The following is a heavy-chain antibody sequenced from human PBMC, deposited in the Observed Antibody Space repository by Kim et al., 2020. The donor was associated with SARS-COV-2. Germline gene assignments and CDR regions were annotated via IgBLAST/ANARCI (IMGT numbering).Heavy chain of an antibody. CDR3: ARDPGAYGGNLGGYFDY. D-gene: IGHD2-15*01. CDR1: GGSISSYY. CDR2: IYYSGST. J-gene: IGHJ4*02. V-gene: IGHV4-59*01. Sequence: SETLSLTCTVSGGSISSYYWSWIRQPPGKGLEWIGYIYYSGSTNYNPSLKSRVTISVDTSKNQFSLKLSSVTAADTAVYYCARDPGAYGGNLGGYFDYWGQGTLVTVSS.